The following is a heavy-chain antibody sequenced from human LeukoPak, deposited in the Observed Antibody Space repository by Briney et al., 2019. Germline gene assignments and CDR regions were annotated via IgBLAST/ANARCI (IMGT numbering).Heavy chain of an antibody. V-gene: IGHV4-39*01. J-gene: IGHJ4*02. D-gene: IGHD2-2*01. CDR3: ACPHCSSTSCYDWPYYFDY. CDR1: GGSISSSSYY. Sequence: SETLSLTCTVSGGSISSSSYYWGWIRQPPGKGLEWIGSIYYSGSTYYNPSLKSRVTISVDTSKNQFSLKLSSVTAADTAVYYCACPHCSSTSCYDWPYYFDYWGQGTLVTVSS. CDR2: IYYSGST.